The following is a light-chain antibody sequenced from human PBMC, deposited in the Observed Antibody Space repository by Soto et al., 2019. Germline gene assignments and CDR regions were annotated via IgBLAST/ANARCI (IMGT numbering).Light chain of an antibody. CDR1: SSNIGAGYD. Sequence: QSVLTQPPSVSGAPGQRVTISCTGSSSNIGAGYDVHWYQQLPGTAPKLLIYGNSNRLSGVPDRFSGSKSGTSASLAITGLQAEDEADYYCQSYDSSLSGHVFGSGTKVTVL. V-gene: IGLV1-40*01. CDR2: GNS. J-gene: IGLJ1*01. CDR3: QSYDSSLSGHV.